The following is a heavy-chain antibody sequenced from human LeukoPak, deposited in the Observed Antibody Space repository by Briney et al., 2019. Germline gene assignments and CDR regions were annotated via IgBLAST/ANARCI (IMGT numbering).Heavy chain of an antibody. J-gene: IGHJ4*02. CDR1: GYTFTGYY. D-gene: IGHD6-19*01. Sequence: ASVKVSCKASGYTFTGYYMHWVRQAPGQGLEWMGWINPSSGGTNYAQKFQGRVTMTRDTSISTAYMELSRLRSDDTAVYYCARPSKYSSGWYYFDYWGQGTLVTVSS. CDR3: ARPSKYSSGWYYFDY. CDR2: INPSSGGT. V-gene: IGHV1-2*02.